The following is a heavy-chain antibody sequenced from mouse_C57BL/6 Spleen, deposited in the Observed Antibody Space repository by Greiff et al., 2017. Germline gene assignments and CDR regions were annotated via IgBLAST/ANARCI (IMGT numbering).Heavy chain of an antibody. Sequence: DVQLQESGGGLVKPGGSLKLSCAASGFTFSSYAMSWVRQTPEKRLAWVATISDGGSYTYYPDNVKGRFTISRDNAKTNLYLQMSHLKSEDTAMYYCAREGLRRVYDYWGQGTTLTVSS. CDR2: ISDGGSYT. CDR3: AREGLRRVYDY. CDR1: GFTFSSYA. V-gene: IGHV5-4*01. J-gene: IGHJ2*01. D-gene: IGHD2-2*01.